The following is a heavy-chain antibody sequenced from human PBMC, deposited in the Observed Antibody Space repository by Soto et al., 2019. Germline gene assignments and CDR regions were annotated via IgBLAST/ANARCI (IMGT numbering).Heavy chain of an antibody. CDR1: GGSVSSGSYY. J-gene: IGHJ4*02. V-gene: IGHV4-61*01. D-gene: IGHD5-18*01. Sequence: SETLSLTCTVSGGSVSSGSYYWSWIRQPPGKGLEWIGYIYYSGSTNYNPSLKSRVTISVDTSKNQFSLKLSSVTAADTAVYYCARVVDTAMVLDYWGQGTLVTVSS. CDR3: ARVVDTAMVLDY. CDR2: IYYSGST.